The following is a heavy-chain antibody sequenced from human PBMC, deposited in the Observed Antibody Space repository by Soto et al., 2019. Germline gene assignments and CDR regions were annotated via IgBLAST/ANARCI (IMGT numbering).Heavy chain of an antibody. CDR3: ATSGDRYYYHGMDV. CDR1: GGSISSSSYY. D-gene: IGHD3-10*01. J-gene: IGHJ6*02. Sequence: SETLSLTCTVSGGSISSSSYYWGWIRQPPGKGLEWIGSIYYSGSTYYNPSLKSRVTISVDTSKNQFSLKLSSVTAADTAVYYCATSGDRYYYHGMDVWGQGTTVTVSS. V-gene: IGHV4-39*01. CDR2: IYYSGST.